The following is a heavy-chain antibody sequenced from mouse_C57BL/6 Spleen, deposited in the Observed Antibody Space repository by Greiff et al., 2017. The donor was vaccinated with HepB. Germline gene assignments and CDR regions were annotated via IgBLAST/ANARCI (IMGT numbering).Heavy chain of an antibody. D-gene: IGHD2-1*01. V-gene: IGHV1-52*01. CDR2: IDPSDSET. CDR3: ARVYYGNWGFDD. CDR1: GYTFTSYW. J-gene: IGHJ2*01. Sequence: QVQLQQPGAELVRPGSSVKLSCKASGYTFTSYWMHWVKQRPIQGLEWIGNIDPSDSETHYNQKFKDKATLTVDKSSSTAYMQLSSLTSEDSAVYYCARVYYGNWGFDDWGQGTTLTVAS.